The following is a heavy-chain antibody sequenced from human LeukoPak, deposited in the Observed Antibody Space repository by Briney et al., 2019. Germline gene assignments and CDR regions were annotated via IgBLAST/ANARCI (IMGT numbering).Heavy chain of an antibody. CDR2: IYYSGST. J-gene: IGHJ4*02. CDR3: ARGRYYYDSSGSRGFDY. Sequence: SETLSLTCTVSGGSISSYYWSWIRQPPGKGLEWIGYIYYSGSTNYNPSLKSRVTISVDTSKNQFSLKLSSVTAADTAVYYCARGRYYYDSSGSRGFDYWGQGTLVTVSS. D-gene: IGHD3-22*01. V-gene: IGHV4-59*01. CDR1: GGSISSYY.